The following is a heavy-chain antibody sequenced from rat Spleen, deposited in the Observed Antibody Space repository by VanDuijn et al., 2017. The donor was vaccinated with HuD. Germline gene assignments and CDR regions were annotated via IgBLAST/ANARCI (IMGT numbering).Heavy chain of an antibody. D-gene: IGHD1-11*01. V-gene: IGHV5-31*01. CDR1: GFTFNNYW. Sequence: EVQLVESGGGLVQPGRSLKLSCVASGFTFNNYWMTWIRQAPGKGLEWVASITNTGRRTYYPDSVRGRFTISRDNAKNTLYLQMDSLRSEDTATYYCTTDGGGYKDYFDFWGQGVMVTVSS. J-gene: IGHJ2*01. CDR2: ITNTGRRT. CDR3: TTDGGGYKDYFDF.